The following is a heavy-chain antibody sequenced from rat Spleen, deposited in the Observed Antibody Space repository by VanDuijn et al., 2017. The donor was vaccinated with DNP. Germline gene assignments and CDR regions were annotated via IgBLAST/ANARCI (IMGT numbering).Heavy chain of an antibody. CDR1: GFIFSDDD. V-gene: IGHV5-22*01. Sequence: EVQLVESGGGLVQPGRSLKLSCSASGFIFSDDDMAWVRQAPTRGLEWVASISYEGGSTYYGDSVKGRFTVSRDNAKSTLYLQMDSLRSEETATYYCARHDDTGPYYAMDVWGQGTSVTVSS. J-gene: IGHJ4*01. D-gene: IGHD4-1*01. CDR3: ARHDDTGPYYAMDV. CDR2: ISYEGGST.